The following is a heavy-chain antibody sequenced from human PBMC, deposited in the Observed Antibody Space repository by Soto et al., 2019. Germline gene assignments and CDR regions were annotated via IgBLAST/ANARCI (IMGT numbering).Heavy chain of an antibody. CDR2: IYYSGST. V-gene: IGHV4-30-4*01. CDR3: ARDRGGYERIDY. Sequence: TLSLTCTVSGGSVSSGDSYGSWISQPPGKGLEWIGYIYYSGSTYYNPSLKSRVTISVDTSKNQFSLKLSSVTAADTAVYYCARDRGGYERIDYWGQGTLVTVSS. D-gene: IGHD5-12*01. CDR1: GGSVSSGDSY. J-gene: IGHJ4*02.